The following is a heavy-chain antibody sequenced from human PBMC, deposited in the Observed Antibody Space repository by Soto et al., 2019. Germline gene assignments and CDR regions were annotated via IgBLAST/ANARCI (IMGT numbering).Heavy chain of an antibody. J-gene: IGHJ6*02. D-gene: IGHD2-15*01. CDR3: ARDRGYDAHDYYYNAMDV. CDR2: IRGFSPYT. Sequence: PGGSLRLSCVASGFTFMTYTMNWVRQAPGKGLEWVSGIRGFSPYTFYAESVKGRFTISRDNAKNSLYLQMNSLGVEDTAVYYCARDRGYDAHDYYYNAMDVWGQGTTVTASS. CDR1: GFTFMTYT. V-gene: IGHV3-21*01.